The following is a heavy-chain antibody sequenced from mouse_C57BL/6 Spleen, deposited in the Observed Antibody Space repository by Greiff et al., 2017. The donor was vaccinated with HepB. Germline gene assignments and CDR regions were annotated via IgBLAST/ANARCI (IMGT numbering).Heavy chain of an antibody. D-gene: IGHD2-5*01. CDR2: INPSSGYT. J-gene: IGHJ2*01. V-gene: IGHV1-4*01. CDR3: ARLASNYYFDY. CDR1: GYTFTSYT. Sequence: VQLQQSGAELARPGASVKMSCKASGYTFTSYTMHWVKQRPGQGLEWIGYINPSSGYTKYNQKFKDKATLTADKSSSTAYMQLSSLTSAASAVYYCARLASNYYFDYWGQGTTLTVSS.